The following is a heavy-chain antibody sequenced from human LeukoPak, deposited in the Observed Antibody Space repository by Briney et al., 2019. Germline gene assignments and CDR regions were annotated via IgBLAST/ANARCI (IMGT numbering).Heavy chain of an antibody. CDR1: GGSFSGYY. J-gene: IGHJ4*02. D-gene: IGHD6-13*01. V-gene: IGHV4-34*01. CDR2: INHSGST. CDR3: RAAAGSFDY. Sequence: SETLSLTCAVYGGSFSGYYWSWLRQPPGKGLEWIGEINHSGSTNYNPSLKSRVTISVDTSKKQFSLKLSSVTAADTAVYYCRAAAGSFDYWGQGTLVSVSS.